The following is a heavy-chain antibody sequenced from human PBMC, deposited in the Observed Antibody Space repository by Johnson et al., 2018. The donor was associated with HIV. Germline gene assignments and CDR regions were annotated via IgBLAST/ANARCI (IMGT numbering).Heavy chain of an antibody. D-gene: IGHD3-16*01. CDR2: ISYDANNK. Sequence: QVQLVESGGGVVQPGRSLRLSCAASGFTFSSYAMHWVRQAPGRGLEWVAVISYDANNKYYADSVKGRFTISRDNSKNTLYLQMNSLRAEDTAVYYVARPLGPPRLHDAFEIWGQGTMVTVSS. J-gene: IGHJ3*02. CDR3: ARPLGPPRLHDAFEI. V-gene: IGHV3-30-3*01. CDR1: GFTFSSYA.